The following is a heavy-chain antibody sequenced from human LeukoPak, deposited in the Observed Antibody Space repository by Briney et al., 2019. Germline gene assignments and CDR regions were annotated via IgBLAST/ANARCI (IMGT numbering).Heavy chain of an antibody. CDR2: ISAYNGDT. Sequence: ASVKVSCKTSGYTFTSHGISWVRQAPGQGLERMGWISAYNGDTDYAQSLQGRVTMTTDTSSSTAYMELRSLRSDDTAVYYCARDGRYCSGGSCYSAFWGQGTLVTVSS. V-gene: IGHV1-18*01. D-gene: IGHD2-15*01. CDR3: ARDGRYCSGGSCYSAF. J-gene: IGHJ4*02. CDR1: GYTFTSHG.